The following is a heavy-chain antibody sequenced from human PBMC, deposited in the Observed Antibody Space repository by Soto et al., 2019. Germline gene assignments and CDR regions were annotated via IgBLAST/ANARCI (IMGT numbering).Heavy chain of an antibody. CDR2: ITADGGT. Sequence: PGGSLRLSCKGSEFTVSGHAMTWIRQAPGKGPEWVSTITADGGTYYADSVKGRFAMSRDTSENTLYLQMNSLGAEDTAAYYCAPHVSCSGGSCQYDAFAIRGQGTMVT. D-gene: IGHD2-15*01. CDR3: APHVSCSGGSCQYDAFAI. J-gene: IGHJ3*02. CDR1: EFTVSGHA. V-gene: IGHV3-23*01.